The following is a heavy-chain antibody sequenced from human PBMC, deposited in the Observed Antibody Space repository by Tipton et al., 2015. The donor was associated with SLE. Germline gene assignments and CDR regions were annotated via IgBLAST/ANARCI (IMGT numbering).Heavy chain of an antibody. CDR1: GGSFSGYY. CDR3: ARQWLGVFDY. V-gene: IGHV4-34*01. CDR2: INHSGST. D-gene: IGHD6-19*01. Sequence: TLSLTCAVYGGSFSGYYWSWIRQPPGKGLEWIGEINHSGSTNYNPSLKSRVIISEDTSKNQLSLKLRSVTAADTAVYYCARQWLGVFDYWGQGALVTVSS. J-gene: IGHJ4*02.